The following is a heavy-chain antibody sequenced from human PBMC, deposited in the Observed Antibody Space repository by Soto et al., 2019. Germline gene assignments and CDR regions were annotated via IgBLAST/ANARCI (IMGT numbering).Heavy chain of an antibody. V-gene: IGHV1-69*14. CDR3: ASGMYSSGGYVLWGRYYYGMDV. Sequence: QVQLVQSGAEVKKPGSSVKVSCKASGGTFSSYAISWVRQAPGQGLEWMGGIIPIFGTANYAQKFQGRVTSTADNSTSTAYMELSSLRAEDTAVYYCASGMYSSGGYVLWGRYYYGMDVWGQGTTVTVSS. D-gene: IGHD6-19*01. CDR2: IIPIFGTA. J-gene: IGHJ6*02. CDR1: GGTFSSYA.